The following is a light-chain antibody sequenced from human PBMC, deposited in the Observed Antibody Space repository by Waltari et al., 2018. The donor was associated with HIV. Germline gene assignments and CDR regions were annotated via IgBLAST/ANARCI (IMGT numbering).Light chain of an antibody. V-gene: IGLV2-14*01. CDR2: EVT. CDR1: RSDIGAYNY. CDR3: CSYAVSRSVV. Sequence: QSALTQPASVSGSPGQSITISCTGSRSDIGAYNYVSWYQHHPGKAPKLIIYEVTNRPSRISNLFSRSKSGETASLTISGLQAEDESDYYCCSYAVSRSVVFGGGTMLTVL. J-gene: IGLJ2*01.